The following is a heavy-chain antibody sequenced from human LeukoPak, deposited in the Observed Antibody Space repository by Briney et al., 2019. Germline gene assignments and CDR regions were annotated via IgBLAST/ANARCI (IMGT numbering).Heavy chain of an antibody. J-gene: IGHJ6*02. D-gene: IGHD6-13*01. V-gene: IGHV4-59*01. CDR2: IYYSGST. CDR3: ARGASSWYYYYYGMDV. Sequence: TSETLSLTCTVSGGSISSYYWSWIRQPPGKGLEWIGYIYYSGSTNYNPSLKSRVTISVDTSKSQFSLKLSSVTAADTAVYYCARGASSWYYYYYGMDVWGQGTTVTVSS. CDR1: GGSISSYY.